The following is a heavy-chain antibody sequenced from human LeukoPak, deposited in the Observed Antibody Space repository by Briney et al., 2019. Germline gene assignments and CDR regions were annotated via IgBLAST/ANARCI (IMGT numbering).Heavy chain of an antibody. CDR2: IRYNGNNQ. Sequence: GGSLRLSCAASGFTFSSYGMHWVRQAPGKGLEWVAFIRYNGNNQYYADSVKGRFTISRDNSKNTLYLQMNSLRAEDTAVYYCARGSVLTFHYWGQGTLFTVSS. D-gene: IGHD3-10*01. J-gene: IGHJ4*02. CDR1: GFTFSSYG. V-gene: IGHV3-30*02. CDR3: ARGSVLTFHY.